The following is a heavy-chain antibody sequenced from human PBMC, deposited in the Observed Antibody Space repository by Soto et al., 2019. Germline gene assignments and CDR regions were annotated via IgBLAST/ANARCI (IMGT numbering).Heavy chain of an antibody. V-gene: IGHV3-15*01. CDR3: TTDPDDSSGYYYLGSAVIDY. CDR2: IKSKTDGGTT. D-gene: IGHD3-22*01. J-gene: IGHJ4*02. CDR1: GFTFSNAW. Sequence: EVQLVESGGGLVKPGGSLRLSCAASGFTFSNAWMSWVRQAPGKGLEWVGRIKSKTDGGTTDYAAPVKGRFTISRDDSKNTLYLQMNSMKTEDTAAYHCTTDPDDSSGYYYLGSAVIDYWGQGTLVTVSS.